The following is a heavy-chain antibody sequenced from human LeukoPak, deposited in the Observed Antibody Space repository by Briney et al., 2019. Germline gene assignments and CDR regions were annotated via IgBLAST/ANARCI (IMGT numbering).Heavy chain of an antibody. Sequence: GGSLRLSCAASGFTFSSYAMHWVRQAPGKGLEWVGRIKQIRNGGTTDYAAPVKGRFTISRDDSINTLYLQMNSLKTEDTAVYYCATGFSATSHDGYWGQGTLVTVSS. J-gene: IGHJ4*02. CDR1: GFTFSSYA. V-gene: IGHV3-15*01. CDR2: IKQIRNGGTT. D-gene: IGHD1-26*01. CDR3: ATGFSATSHDGY.